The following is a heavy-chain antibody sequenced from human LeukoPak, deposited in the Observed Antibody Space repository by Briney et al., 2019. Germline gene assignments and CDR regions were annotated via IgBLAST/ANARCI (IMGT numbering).Heavy chain of an antibody. CDR3: ARESPDIVLIVYALYYFDY. CDR1: GFTFSSYW. D-gene: IGHD2-8*01. V-gene: IGHV3-7*01. J-gene: IGHJ4*02. Sequence: QAGGSLRLSCAASGFTFSSYWMSWVRQAPGKGLEWVANIKQDGSEKYYVDSVKGRFTISRDNAKNSLYLQMNSLRAEDTAVYYCARESPDIVLIVYALYYFDYWGQGTLVTVSS. CDR2: IKQDGSEK.